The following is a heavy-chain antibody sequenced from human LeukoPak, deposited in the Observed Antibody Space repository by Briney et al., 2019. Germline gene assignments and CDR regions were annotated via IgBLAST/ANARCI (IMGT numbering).Heavy chain of an antibody. CDR1: GGTFSSYA. CDR2: IIPILGIA. J-gene: IGHJ4*02. Sequence: SVKVSCKASGGTFSSYAISWVRQAPGQGLEWMGRIIPILGIANYAQKFQGRVTITADKSTSTAYMELSSLRSEDTAVYYCARAPASHYYDSSGYIDYWGQGTLVTVSS. V-gene: IGHV1-69*04. CDR3: ARAPASHYYDSSGYIDY. D-gene: IGHD3-22*01.